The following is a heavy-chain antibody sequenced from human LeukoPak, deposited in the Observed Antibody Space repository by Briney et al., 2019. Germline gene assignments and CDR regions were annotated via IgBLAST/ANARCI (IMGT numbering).Heavy chain of an antibody. D-gene: IGHD1-26*01. CDR1: GYRLTKRW. Sequence: GESLRISCQGSGYRLTKRWIGWVRQLTGKGVARLGIIYPYGAHTRYSPSFQGQVTMSVDKSISTAYLQCSSLKASDTAMYYCARPSYSASDYWGQGTLVTVSS. J-gene: IGHJ4*02. V-gene: IGHV5-51*01. CDR2: IYPYGAHT. CDR3: ARPSYSASDY.